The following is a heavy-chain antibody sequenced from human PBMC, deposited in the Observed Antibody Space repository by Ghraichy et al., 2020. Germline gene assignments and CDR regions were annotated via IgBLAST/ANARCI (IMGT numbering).Heavy chain of an antibody. V-gene: IGHV3-30-3*01. Sequence: SLRLSCAASGFTFSSYAMHWVRQAPGKGLEWVAVISYDGSNKYYADSVKGRFTISRDNSKNTLYLQMNSLRAEDTAVYYCARDRASSEYYYYYGMDVWGQGTTVTVSS. CDR3: ARDRASSEYYYYYGMDV. CDR1: GFTFSSYA. J-gene: IGHJ6*02. D-gene: IGHD6-25*01. CDR2: ISYDGSNK.